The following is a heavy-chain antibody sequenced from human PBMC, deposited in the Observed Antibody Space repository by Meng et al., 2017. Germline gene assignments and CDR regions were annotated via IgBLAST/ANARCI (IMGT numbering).Heavy chain of an antibody. Sequence: SETLSLTCAVYGGSFSGYYWSWIRQPPGKGLEWIGSIYYSGSTYYNPSLKSRVTISVDTSKNQFSLKLSSATAADTAVYYCARNDCSSTSCYAYYYYGMDVWGQGTTVTVSS. D-gene: IGHD2-2*01. CDR1: GGSFSGYY. J-gene: IGHJ6*02. V-gene: IGHV4-34*01. CDR3: ARNDCSSTSCYAYYYYGMDV. CDR2: IYYSGST.